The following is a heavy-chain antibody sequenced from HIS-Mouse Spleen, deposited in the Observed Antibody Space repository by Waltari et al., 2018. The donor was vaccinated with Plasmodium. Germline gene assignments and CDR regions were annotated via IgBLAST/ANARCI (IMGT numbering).Heavy chain of an antibody. J-gene: IGHJ2*01. CDR3: ARGLRGHYWYFDL. CDR2: INHSGRT. Sequence: QVQLQQWGAGLLKPSETLSLTCAVYGGSFSGYYWSWIRQPPGKGLEWIGEINHSGRTNENPSLKSRVTISVDTSKNQFSLKLSSVTAADTAVYYCARGLRGHYWYFDLWGRGTLVTVSS. D-gene: IGHD3-10*01. V-gene: IGHV4-34*01. CDR1: GGSFSGYY.